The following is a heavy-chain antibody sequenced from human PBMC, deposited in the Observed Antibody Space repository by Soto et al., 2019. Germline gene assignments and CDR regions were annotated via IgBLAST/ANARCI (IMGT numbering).Heavy chain of an antibody. D-gene: IGHD6-6*01. CDR3: ARDGPRRPDYYYYYGMDV. CDR2: ISSSSSTI. J-gene: IGHJ6*02. V-gene: IGHV3-48*02. Sequence: GGSLRLSCAASGFTFSSYSMNWVRQAPGKGLEWVSYISSSSSTIYYADSVKGRFTISRDNAKNSLYLQMNSLRDEDTAVYYCARDGPRRPDYYYYYGMDVWGQGTTVTVSS. CDR1: GFTFSSYS.